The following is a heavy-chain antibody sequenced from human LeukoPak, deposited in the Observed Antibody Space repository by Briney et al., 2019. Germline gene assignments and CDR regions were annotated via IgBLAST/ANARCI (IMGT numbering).Heavy chain of an antibody. CDR2: IYPGDSDT. D-gene: IGHD3-22*01. Sequence: GESLKISCKGSGYSFTSYWIGWARPMPGKGLEWMGIIYPGDSDTTYSPSFQGQVTISADKSISTAYLQWSSLKASDTAMYYCARRGYDSSGYRDAFDIWGQGTMVTVSS. J-gene: IGHJ3*02. CDR3: ARRGYDSSGYRDAFDI. CDR1: GYSFTSYW. V-gene: IGHV5-51*01.